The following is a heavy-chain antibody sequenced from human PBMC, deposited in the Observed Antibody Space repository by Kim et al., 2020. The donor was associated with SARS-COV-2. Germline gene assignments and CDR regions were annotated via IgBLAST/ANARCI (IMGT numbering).Heavy chain of an antibody. CDR3: ARAVAGPRSWFDP. J-gene: IGHJ5*02. Sequence: YPGSLKGRFTISRENAKNSLYLQMNGLRAGDTAVYYCARAVAGPRSWFDPWGQGTLVTVSS. V-gene: IGHV3-13*01. D-gene: IGHD6-19*01.